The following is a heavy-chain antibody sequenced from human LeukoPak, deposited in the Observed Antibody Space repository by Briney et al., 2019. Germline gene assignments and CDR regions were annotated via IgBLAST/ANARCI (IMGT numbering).Heavy chain of an antibody. V-gene: IGHV1-2*02. CDR1: GYTFTDYY. Sequence: ASMKVSCKASGYTFTDYYIHWVRQTPGQGLEWMAWINPNNGGTSFAQKFQGRVTMTRDTSISTAYMELSRLRSDDTAVYYCAGSFDTSMVLNYWGQGTLVTVSS. J-gene: IGHJ4*02. CDR2: INPNNGGT. CDR3: AGSFDTSMVLNY. D-gene: IGHD5-18*01.